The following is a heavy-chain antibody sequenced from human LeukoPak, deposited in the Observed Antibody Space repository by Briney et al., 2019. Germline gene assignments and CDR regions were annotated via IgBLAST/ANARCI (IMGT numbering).Heavy chain of an antibody. Sequence: PGGSLRLSCAASGFTFSSYGMYWVRQAPGKGLEWVAFIRYDGSNKYYADSVKGRFTISRDNSKNTLYLQMNSLRAEDTAVYYCATIYSSRSSSRYWGQGTLVTVSS. CDR2: IRYDGSNK. CDR1: GFTFSSYG. D-gene: IGHD6-6*01. V-gene: IGHV3-30*02. CDR3: ATIYSSRSSSRY. J-gene: IGHJ4*02.